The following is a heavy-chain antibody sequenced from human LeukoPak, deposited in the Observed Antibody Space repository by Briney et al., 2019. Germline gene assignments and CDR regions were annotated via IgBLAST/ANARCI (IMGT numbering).Heavy chain of an antibody. CDR2: VSESGDSV. V-gene: IGHV3-23*01. J-gene: IGHJ4*02. CDR3: ARGHHGDS. CDR1: GFTFSLYA. Sequence: GGSLRLSCAASGFTFSLYAMTWVRQGPGQGLEWVSTVSESGDSVYYADSVKGRFIISRDNSKNTMYPQMNSLRAEDTATYYCARGHHGDSWGQGTMVTVSS. D-gene: IGHD1-14*01.